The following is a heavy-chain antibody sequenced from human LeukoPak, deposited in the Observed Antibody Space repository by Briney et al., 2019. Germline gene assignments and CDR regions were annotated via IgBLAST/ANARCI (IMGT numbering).Heavy chain of an antibody. J-gene: IGHJ4*02. CDR3: AKEKGSSWYSDY. D-gene: IGHD6-13*01. CDR2: ISGSGGST. Sequence: GGSLRLSCAASGFTFSSYAMSWVRQAPGKGLEWVSAISGSGGSTYYADSVEGRFTISRDNSKNTLYLQMSSLRAEDTAVYYCAKEKGSSWYSDYWGQGTLVTVSS. V-gene: IGHV3-23*01. CDR1: GFTFSSYA.